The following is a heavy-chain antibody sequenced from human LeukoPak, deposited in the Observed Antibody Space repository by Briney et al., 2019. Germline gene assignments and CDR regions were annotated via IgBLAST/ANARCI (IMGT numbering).Heavy chain of an antibody. CDR3: ARAGSGEAYRGNWFDP. D-gene: IGHD3-16*02. V-gene: IGHV4-59*01. Sequence: LETLSRTTSVGGGSISSYYWSWIGQPPGKKQEWIGYIYYSGSTNYNPSLKSRVTISVDTSRNQFSLKLSSVTAADTAVYYCARAGSGEAYRGNWFDPWGQGTLVTVSS. J-gene: IGHJ5*02. CDR2: IYYSGST. CDR1: GGSISSYY.